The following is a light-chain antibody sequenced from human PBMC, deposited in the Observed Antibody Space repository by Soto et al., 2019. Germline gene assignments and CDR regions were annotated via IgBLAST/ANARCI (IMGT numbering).Light chain of an antibody. Sequence: QSVLTQPASVSGSPGQSITISCTGTSSDVGGYKFVSWYQHHPGKVPKVIIYETSKRPSGVSDRFSGSKSGNTASLTISGLQAEDEADYYCFSFTSTNTHVFGSGTKVTVL. CDR3: FSFTSTNTHV. J-gene: IGLJ1*01. V-gene: IGLV2-14*01. CDR1: SSDVGGYKF. CDR2: ETS.